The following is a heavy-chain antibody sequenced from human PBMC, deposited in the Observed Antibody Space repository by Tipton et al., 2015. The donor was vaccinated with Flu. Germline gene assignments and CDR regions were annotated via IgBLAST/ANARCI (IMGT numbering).Heavy chain of an antibody. Sequence: TLSLTCTVSGGSISSGGYYWSWIRQHPGKGLEWIGYIYYSGSTYYNPSLKSRVTISVDTSKNRFSLKLSSVTAADTAVYYCARSVIRTVATAWGQGTLVTVSS. J-gene: IGHJ5*02. CDR1: GGSISSGGYY. CDR2: IYYSGST. CDR3: ARSVIRTVATA. D-gene: IGHD5-12*01. V-gene: IGHV4-31*03.